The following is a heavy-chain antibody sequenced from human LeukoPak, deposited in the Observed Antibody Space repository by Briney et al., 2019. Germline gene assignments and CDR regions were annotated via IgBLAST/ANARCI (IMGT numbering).Heavy chain of an antibody. Sequence: ASVQVSCKASGYNFNSYYIHWVRQAPGQGLTWMGWINLDNGKTKYAPRFQGRVTMTWDTSINTAYVDLSGLRSDDTAVYYCARNDPAVSVVDAFDVWGQGTVVTVSS. V-gene: IGHV1-2*02. CDR1: GYNFNSYY. D-gene: IGHD1-1*01. CDR2: INLDNGKT. CDR3: ARNDPAVSVVDAFDV. J-gene: IGHJ3*01.